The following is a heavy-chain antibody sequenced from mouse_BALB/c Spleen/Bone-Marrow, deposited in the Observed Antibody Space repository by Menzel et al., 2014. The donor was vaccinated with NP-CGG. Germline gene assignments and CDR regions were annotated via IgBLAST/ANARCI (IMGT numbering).Heavy chain of an antibody. CDR1: GFTFSSYI. Sequence: VQVVESGGGLVQPGGSLKLSCAASGFTFSSYIMSWVRQTPEKRLEWVAYISNGGDNTYYPDTVKGRFIISRDNAKNTLCLQMSSLKSEDTAMYYCVRHRYDGYYFDYWGQGTTLTVSS. CDR3: VRHRYDGYYFDY. V-gene: IGHV5-12-2*01. CDR2: ISNGGDNT. D-gene: IGHD2-14*01. J-gene: IGHJ2*01.